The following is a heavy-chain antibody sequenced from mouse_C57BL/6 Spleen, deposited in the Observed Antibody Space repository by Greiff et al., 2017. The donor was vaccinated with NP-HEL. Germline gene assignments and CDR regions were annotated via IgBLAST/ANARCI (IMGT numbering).Heavy chain of an antibody. CDR2: INPSSGYT. CDR3: ARLGDGYYLDY. D-gene: IGHD2-3*01. Sequence: QVQLKESGAELARPGASVKMSCKASGYTFTSYTMHWVKQRPGQGLEWIGYINPSSGYTKYNQKFKDKATLTADKSSSTAYMQLSSLTSEDSAVYYCARLGDGYYLDYWGQGTTLTVSS. V-gene: IGHV1-4*01. J-gene: IGHJ2*01. CDR1: GYTFTSYT.